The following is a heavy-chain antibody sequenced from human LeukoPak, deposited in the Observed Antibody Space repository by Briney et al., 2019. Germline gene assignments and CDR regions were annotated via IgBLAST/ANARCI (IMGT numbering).Heavy chain of an antibody. V-gene: IGHV3-48*03. Sequence: GGSRRLSCAISGFTFSGCELTWVGQAPGKGLEWISYISRSGNTIYYADSVKGRFTTSRDNAKNSLYLQMNSLRVEDTAVYYCARVATMVRVPLDALDIWGQGTMVSVSS. CDR2: ISRSGNTI. J-gene: IGHJ3*02. CDR1: GFTFSGCE. CDR3: ARVATMVRVPLDALDI. D-gene: IGHD3-10*01.